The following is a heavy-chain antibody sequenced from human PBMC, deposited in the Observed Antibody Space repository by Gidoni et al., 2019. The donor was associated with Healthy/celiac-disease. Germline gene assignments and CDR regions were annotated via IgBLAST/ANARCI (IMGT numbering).Heavy chain of an antibody. J-gene: IGHJ4*02. V-gene: IGHV3-53*01. D-gene: IGHD6-19*01. Sequence: EVQLVEPGGGLIQPGGSLSLSCAASGFTVSSNYMVWVRQAPGKGLEWVSVIYSGGSTYYADSVKGRFTISRDNSKNTLYLQMNSLRAEDTAVYYCARGGSDSSGWYEGNFDYWGQGTLVTVSS. CDR2: IYSGGST. CDR3: ARGGSDSSGWYEGNFDY. CDR1: GFTVSSNY.